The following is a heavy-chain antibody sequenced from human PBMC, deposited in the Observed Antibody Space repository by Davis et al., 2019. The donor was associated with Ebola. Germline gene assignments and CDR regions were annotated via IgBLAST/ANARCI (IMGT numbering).Heavy chain of an antibody. D-gene: IGHD2-8*01. V-gene: IGHV4-30-4*07. CDR1: GGSISSGGYS. Sequence: SETLSLTCAVSGGSISSGGYSWSRIRQPPGEGLEWIGYIYYSGINYNNPSLKSRVTITLDTSKNQVSLKLSSLTAADTAVYYCARALGRVGYDYWWDFWGQGTLVTVSS. CDR2: IYYSGIN. J-gene: IGHJ4*02. CDR3: ARALGRVGYDYWWDF.